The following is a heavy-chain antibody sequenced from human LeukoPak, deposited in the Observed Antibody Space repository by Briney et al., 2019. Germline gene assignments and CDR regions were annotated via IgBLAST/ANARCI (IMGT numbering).Heavy chain of an antibody. Sequence: SETLSLTCTVSGASIISNNYYWSWIRQPPGKGLEWIGYIYYSGSTYYNPSLKSRVTISVDTSKIQFSLKLSSVTAADTAVYYCARGGDYYGSGTKKDACDIWGQGTMVTVSS. V-gene: IGHV4-30-4*01. J-gene: IGHJ3*02. CDR1: GASIISNNYY. CDR3: ARGGDYYGSGTKKDACDI. CDR2: IYYSGST. D-gene: IGHD3-10*01.